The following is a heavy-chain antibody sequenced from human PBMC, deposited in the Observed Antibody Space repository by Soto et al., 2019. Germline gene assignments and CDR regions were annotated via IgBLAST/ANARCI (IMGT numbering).Heavy chain of an antibody. D-gene: IGHD1-1*01. CDR2: IIPSLGTA. CDR3: ARGWNDFPH. V-gene: IGHV1-69*13. Sequence: SEKVSCKASGGAFRRYTISSVRQAPGQGLECMGGIIPSLGTANYAQKFQGRVTITADASTSTAYMELRSLRSEDTAVYYCARGWNDFPHWGQGTLVTVSS. J-gene: IGHJ1*01. CDR1: GGAFRRYT.